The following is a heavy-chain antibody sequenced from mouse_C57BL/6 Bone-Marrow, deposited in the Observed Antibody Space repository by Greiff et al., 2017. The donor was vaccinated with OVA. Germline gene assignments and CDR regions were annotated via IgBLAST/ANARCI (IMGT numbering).Heavy chain of an antibody. V-gene: IGHV1-55*01. D-gene: IGHD2-3*01. Sequence: LVESGAELVKPGASVKMSCKASGYTFTSYWITWVKQRPGQGLEWLGDIYPGSGSTNYNEKFKSKATLTVDTSSSTAYMQLSSLPSEDSAVYYCARPGWLLRPYAMDYWGQGTSVTVSS. CDR1: GYTFTSYW. CDR3: ARPGWLLRPYAMDY. J-gene: IGHJ4*01. CDR2: IYPGSGST.